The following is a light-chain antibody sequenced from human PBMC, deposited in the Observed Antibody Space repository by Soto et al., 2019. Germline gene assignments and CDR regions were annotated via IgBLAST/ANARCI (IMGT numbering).Light chain of an antibody. Sequence: QSVLTQPPSVSGAPGQRVTNSCTGSSSNIGAGYDVHWYQQLPGTAPKLLIYGNSNRPSGVPDRFSGSKSGTSASLAITGLQAEDEADYYCQSYDSSLSGHVVFGGGTKLTVL. CDR3: QSYDSSLSGHVV. V-gene: IGLV1-40*01. J-gene: IGLJ2*01. CDR1: SSNIGAGYD. CDR2: GNS.